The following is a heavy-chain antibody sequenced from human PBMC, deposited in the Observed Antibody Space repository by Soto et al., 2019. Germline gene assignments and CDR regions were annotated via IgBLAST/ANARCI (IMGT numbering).Heavy chain of an antibody. V-gene: IGHV3-7*03. CDR1: GFIFTDSW. CDR2: IKPDGSQK. CDR3: ASFDNWGVSNY. J-gene: IGHJ4*02. Sequence: EVQLVESGGGLVQPGGSLRLSCAASGFIFTDSWMSWVRQAPGKGLEWVANIKPDGSQKYHVESVKGRFTISRDNTKNSLYLEMNSLRAEDTAVYYCASFDNWGVSNYWGRGSLVTVSS. D-gene: IGHD3-9*01.